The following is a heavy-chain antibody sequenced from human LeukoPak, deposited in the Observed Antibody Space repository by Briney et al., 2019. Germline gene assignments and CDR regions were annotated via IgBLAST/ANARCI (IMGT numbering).Heavy chain of an antibody. V-gene: IGHV1-8*03. CDR2: MNPNSGNT. Sequence: GASVKVSCKASGYTFTSYDINWVRQATGQGLEWMGWMNPNSGNTGYAQKFQGRVTITRNTSISTAYMELSSLRSEDTAVYYCVRGGSGSYSFDYWGQGTLVTVSS. CDR3: VRGGSGSYSFDY. CDR1: GYTFTSYD. J-gene: IGHJ4*02. D-gene: IGHD1-26*01.